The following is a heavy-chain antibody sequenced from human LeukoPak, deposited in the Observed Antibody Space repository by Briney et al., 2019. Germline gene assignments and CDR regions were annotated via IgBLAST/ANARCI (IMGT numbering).Heavy chain of an antibody. Sequence: GGSLRLSCATSGFTFDDYAMHWVRQAPGKGLEWVSLISWDGGSTYYADSVKGRFTISRDNSKNTLYLQMNSLRAEDTAVYYCAKTRINYWGQGTLVTVSS. D-gene: IGHD1-14*01. CDR2: ISWDGGST. CDR3: AKTRINY. CDR1: GFTFDDYA. J-gene: IGHJ4*02. V-gene: IGHV3-43D*03.